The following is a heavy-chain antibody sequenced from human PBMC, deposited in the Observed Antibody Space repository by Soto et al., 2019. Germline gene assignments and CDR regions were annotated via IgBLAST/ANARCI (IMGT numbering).Heavy chain of an antibody. V-gene: IGHV4-34*01. CDR1: GGSFSAYY. CDR3: VRGLRYSGMDV. CDR2: IDHSGST. J-gene: IGHJ6*02. Sequence: QVQLQQWGAGLLKPSETLSLTCAVNGGSFSAYYWTWIRQPPGRGLEWIGEIDHSGSTNYNPSLESRVTISIDTAKSRFSLSVTSVTAADTAVYYCVRGLRYSGMDVWGQGTTVTVS. D-gene: IGHD2-15*01.